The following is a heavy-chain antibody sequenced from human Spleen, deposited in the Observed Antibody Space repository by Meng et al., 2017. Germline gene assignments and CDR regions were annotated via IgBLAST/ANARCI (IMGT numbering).Heavy chain of an antibody. CDR1: GGSFSGYY. J-gene: IGHJ5*02. CDR3: ARGLRYSNYGWFDP. D-gene: IGHD4-11*01. Sequence: QVQLQQWGAGLLKPSENLSLTCAVYGGSFSGYYWSVIRQPPGKGLEWIGEINHSGSTNYNPSLKSRVTISVDTSKNQFSLKLSSVTAADTAVYYCARGLRYSNYGWFDPWGQGTLVTVS. CDR2: INHSGST. V-gene: IGHV4-34*01.